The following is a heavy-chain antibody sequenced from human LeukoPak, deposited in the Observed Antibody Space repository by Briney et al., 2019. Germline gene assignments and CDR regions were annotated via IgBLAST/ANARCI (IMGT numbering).Heavy chain of an antibody. D-gene: IGHD5-24*01. CDR3: ARASDPWLQLT. V-gene: IGHV3-23*01. CDR2: ISGSGGRT. CDR1: GFTFSSYA. Sequence: GGSLRLSCAASGFTFSSYAMSWVRQAPGKGLEWVSVISGSGGRTYYADSVKGRFTISRDNSKNTLYLQMNSLRAEDTAVYYCARASDPWLQLTWGQGTLVTVSS. J-gene: IGHJ5*02.